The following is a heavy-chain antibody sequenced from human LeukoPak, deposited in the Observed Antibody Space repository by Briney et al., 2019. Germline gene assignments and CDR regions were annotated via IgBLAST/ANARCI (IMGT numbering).Heavy chain of an antibody. CDR1: GFTFSSYA. Sequence: GGSLRLSCAASGFTFSSYAMHWVRQAPGKGLEWVAVISYDGSNKYYADSVKGRFTISRDNSKNTLYLQMNSLRAEDTAVYYCARGRLVGTEAGLFDPWGQGTLVTVSS. CDR2: ISYDGSNK. D-gene: IGHD6-19*01. CDR3: ARGRLVGTEAGLFDP. J-gene: IGHJ5*02. V-gene: IGHV3-30*14.